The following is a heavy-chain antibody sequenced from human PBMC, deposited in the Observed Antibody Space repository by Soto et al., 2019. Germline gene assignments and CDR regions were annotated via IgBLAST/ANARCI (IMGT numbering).Heavy chain of an antibody. Sequence: QVQLVQSGAEVKKPGSSVKVSCKASGGTFSSYAISWVRQAPGQGLEWMGGIIPIFSTAKYAQKFQGRVTITADASTSTAYMELSSLRSDDTAVYYCARGGYYDIATGSLPPFDYWGQGTLVTVSS. CDR2: IIPIFSTA. CDR3: ARGGYYDIATGSLPPFDY. J-gene: IGHJ4*02. V-gene: IGHV1-69*12. CDR1: GGTFSSYA. D-gene: IGHD3-9*01.